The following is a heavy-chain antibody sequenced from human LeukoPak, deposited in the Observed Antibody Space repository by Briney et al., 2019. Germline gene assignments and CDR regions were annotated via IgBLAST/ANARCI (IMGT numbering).Heavy chain of an antibody. D-gene: IGHD7-27*01. CDR2: IYYSGST. Sequence: SETLSLTCTVSGGSISSGDYYWSWIRQPPGKGLEWIGYIYYSGSTYYNPSLKSRVTISVDTSKNQFSLELSSVTAADTAVYYCARHLRTFWGIDYWGQGTLVTVSS. V-gene: IGHV4-30-4*01. J-gene: IGHJ4*02. CDR3: ARHLRTFWGIDY. CDR1: GGSISSGDYY.